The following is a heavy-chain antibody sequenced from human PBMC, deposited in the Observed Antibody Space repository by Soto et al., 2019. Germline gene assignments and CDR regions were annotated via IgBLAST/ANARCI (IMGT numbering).Heavy chain of an antibody. Sequence: QVQLVQSGAEVKKPGASVKVSCKASGYTFTSYGISWVRQAPGQGLDWMGWISAYNGNTNYAQKLQGRVTMTTDTATITADMDRRSLRSDDTAVYYCARGYTGYSSSWYPEGNYYYYGMDVWGQGTTVTVSS. CDR3: ARGYTGYSSSWYPEGNYYYYGMDV. CDR2: ISAYNGNT. D-gene: IGHD6-13*01. J-gene: IGHJ6*02. CDR1: GYTFTSYG. V-gene: IGHV1-18*04.